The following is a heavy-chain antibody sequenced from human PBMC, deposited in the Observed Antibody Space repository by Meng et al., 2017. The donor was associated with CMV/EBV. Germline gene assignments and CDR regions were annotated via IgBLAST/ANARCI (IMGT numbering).Heavy chain of an antibody. CDR2: INPNSGGT. J-gene: IGHJ6*02. D-gene: IGHD5-18*01. V-gene: IGHV1-2*02. CDR3: ARSRIQLWLHHYYYGMDV. Sequence: ASVKVSCKASGYTFTGYYMHWVRQAPGQGLEWMGWINPNSGGTNYAQKFQGRVTMTRDTSISTAYMELSRLRSDDTAVYYCARSRIQLWLHHYYYGMDVWGQETTVTVSS. CDR1: GYTFTGYY.